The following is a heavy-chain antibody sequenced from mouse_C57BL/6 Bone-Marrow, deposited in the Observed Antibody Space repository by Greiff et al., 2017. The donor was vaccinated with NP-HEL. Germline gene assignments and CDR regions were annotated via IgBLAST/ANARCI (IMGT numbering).Heavy chain of an antibody. J-gene: IGHJ3*01. V-gene: IGHV1-9*01. CDR1: GYTFTGYW. D-gene: IGHD2-5*01. Sequence: QVQLKESGAELMKPGASVKLSCKATGYTFTGYWIEWVKRRPGHGLEGIGEILPGSGSTNYNEKFKGKATFTADTSSNTAYMQLSSLTTEDSAIYYCARSGSNYAAGWFAYWGQGTLVTVSA. CDR3: ARSGSNYAAGWFAY. CDR2: ILPGSGST.